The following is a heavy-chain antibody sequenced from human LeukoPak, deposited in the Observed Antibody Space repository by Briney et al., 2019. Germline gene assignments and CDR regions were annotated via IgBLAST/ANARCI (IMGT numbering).Heavy chain of an antibody. Sequence: GRSLRLSCAASGFTFSSYGMQWVRQAPGKGLEWVAVISYDESNKWYADSVKGRFTISRDNSKNTLYLQMNSLRAEDTAVYYCARDRQVEMATSTFDYWGQGTLVTVSS. V-gene: IGHV3-30*03. CDR3: ARDRQVEMATSTFDY. D-gene: IGHD5-24*01. CDR1: GFTFSSYG. CDR2: ISYDESNK. J-gene: IGHJ4*02.